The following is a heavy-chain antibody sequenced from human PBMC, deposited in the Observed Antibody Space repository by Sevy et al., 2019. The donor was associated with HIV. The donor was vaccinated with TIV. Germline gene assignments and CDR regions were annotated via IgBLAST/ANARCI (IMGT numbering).Heavy chain of an antibody. J-gene: IGHJ4*02. CDR3: ATLAYCGGDCPI. D-gene: IGHD2-21*02. V-gene: IGHV3-30*04. CDR2: ISYDGSNK. Sequence: GGSLRLSCAASEFTFSSYAMHWVRQAPGKGLEWVAFISYDGSNKYYADSVKGRFTISRDNSKNTLYLQMNSLRAEDTAVYYCATLAYCGGDCPIWGQGTLVTVSS. CDR1: EFTFSSYA.